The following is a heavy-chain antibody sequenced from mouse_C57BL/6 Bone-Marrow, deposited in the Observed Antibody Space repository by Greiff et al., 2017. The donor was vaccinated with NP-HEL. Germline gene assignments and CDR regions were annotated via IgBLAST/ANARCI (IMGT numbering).Heavy chain of an antibody. D-gene: IGHD1-1*01. J-gene: IGHJ1*03. CDR1: GFNITDYY. V-gene: IGHV14-1*01. CDR2: IDPEDGDT. Sequence: EVQLQQSGAELVRPGASVKLSCTASGFNITDYYMHWVKQRPEQGLEWIGRIDPEDGDTEYAPKFQGKATMTADTSSNTAYLQLSSLTSEDTAVYYCTTPVVATDWYFDVWGTGTTVTVSS. CDR3: TTPVVATDWYFDV.